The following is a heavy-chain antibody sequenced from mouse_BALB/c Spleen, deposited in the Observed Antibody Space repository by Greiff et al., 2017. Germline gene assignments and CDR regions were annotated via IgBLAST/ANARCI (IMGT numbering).Heavy chain of an antibody. D-gene: IGHD2-1*01. CDR1: GFSLSRYS. V-gene: IGHV2-6-4*01. J-gene: IGHJ3*01. CDR3: ATNYGNYGGFAY. CDR2: IWGGGST. Sequence: VKLVESGPGLVAPSQSLSITCTVSGFSLSRYSVHWVRQPPGKGLEWLGMIWGGGSTDYNSALKSRLSISKDNSKSQVFLKMNSLQTDDTAMYYCATNYGNYGGFAYWGQGTLVTVSA.